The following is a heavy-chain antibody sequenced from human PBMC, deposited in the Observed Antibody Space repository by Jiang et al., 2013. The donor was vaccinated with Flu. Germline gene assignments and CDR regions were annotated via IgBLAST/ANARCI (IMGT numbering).Heavy chain of an antibody. CDR2: ISGHNGDT. D-gene: IGHD2/OR15-2a*01. CDR3: VTAADTALYYCAREVGQYYEYWSVQYSLRSKQARYFGMDV. CDR1: GYTFTSYG. Sequence: SGAEVKKPGASVKVSCKASGYTFTSYGISWVRQAPGQGLEWMGWISGHNGDTRYPQNLQGRVTNYNPSLKSRLTLSVDTSKNQFSLKLSSVTAADTALYYCAREVGQYYEYWSVQYSLRSKQARYFGMDVWGQGTTVNVFS. J-gene: IGHJ6*02. V-gene: IGHV1-18*01.